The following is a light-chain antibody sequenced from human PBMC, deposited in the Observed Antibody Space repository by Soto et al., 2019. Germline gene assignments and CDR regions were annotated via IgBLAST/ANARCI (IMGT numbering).Light chain of an antibody. V-gene: IGKV3-20*01. CDR2: GAS. CDR3: QQYGSSPPIT. Sequence: IVLTQSPGTLSLSPWERATLSCRSSQSVTSSDLAWYQQKPGQAPRLLISGASSRATGIPDRFSGSGSGTDFTLTISRLEPEDFAVYYCQQYGSSPPITFGQGTRLEIK. J-gene: IGKJ5*01. CDR1: QSVTSSD.